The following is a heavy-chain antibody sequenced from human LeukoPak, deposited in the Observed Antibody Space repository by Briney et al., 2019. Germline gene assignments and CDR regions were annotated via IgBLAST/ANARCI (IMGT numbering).Heavy chain of an antibody. V-gene: IGHV1-2*02. CDR2: INPNSGGT. J-gene: IGHJ2*01. Sequence: VASVKVSCKASGYTFTGYYMHWVRQAPGQGLEWMGWINPNSGGTNYAQKFQGRVTMTRDTSISTAYMELSRLRSDDTAVYYCARDAAAGTFWYFDLWGRGTLVTVSS. D-gene: IGHD6-13*01. CDR1: GYTFTGYY. CDR3: ARDAAAGTFWYFDL.